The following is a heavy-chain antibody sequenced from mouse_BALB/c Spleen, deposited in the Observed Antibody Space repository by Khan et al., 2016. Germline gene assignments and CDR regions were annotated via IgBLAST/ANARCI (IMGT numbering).Heavy chain of an antibody. CDR3: AKDYCGYYSVGY. CDR1: GDSITSGY. J-gene: IGHJ2*01. D-gene: IGHD2-3*01. CDR2: IAYSGSA. Sequence: ELQLQESGPSLVKPSQTLSLTCSVTGDSITSGYWNWIRKFPGNKLEFMGYIAYSGSAYYNPSLKSRISITRDTSKNQYYLQLNSVTTEDTATYYFAKDYCGYYSVGYWGQGTTLPVS. V-gene: IGHV3-8*02.